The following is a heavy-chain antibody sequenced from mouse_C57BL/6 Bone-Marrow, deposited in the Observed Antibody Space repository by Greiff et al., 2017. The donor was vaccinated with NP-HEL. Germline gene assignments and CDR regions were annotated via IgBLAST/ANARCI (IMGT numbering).Heavy chain of an antibody. Sequence: EVMLVESGGGLVQPGGSLKLSCAASGFTFSDYYMYWVRQTPEKRLEWVAYISNGGGSTYYPDTVKGRFTISRDNAKNTLYLQMSRLKSEDTAMYYCARPDGTVSFDYWGQGTTLTVSS. D-gene: IGHD4-1*01. CDR2: ISNGGGST. CDR3: ARPDGTVSFDY. CDR1: GFTFSDYY. J-gene: IGHJ2*01. V-gene: IGHV5-12*01.